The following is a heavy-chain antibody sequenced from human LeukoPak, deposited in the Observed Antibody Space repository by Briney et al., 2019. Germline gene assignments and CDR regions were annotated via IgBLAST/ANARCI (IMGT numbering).Heavy chain of an antibody. D-gene: IGHD3-16*02. J-gene: IGHJ4*02. V-gene: IGHV4-39*01. CDR2: IYYSGST. Sequence: SETLSLTCTVSGGSISSSSYYWGWIRQPPGKGLEWIGSIYYSGSTYYNPSLKSRVTISVDTSKNQFSLKLSSVTAADTAVYYCANLYDYVWGSYRSSYWGQGTLVTVSS. CDR3: ANLYDYVWGSYRSSY. CDR1: GGSISSSSYY.